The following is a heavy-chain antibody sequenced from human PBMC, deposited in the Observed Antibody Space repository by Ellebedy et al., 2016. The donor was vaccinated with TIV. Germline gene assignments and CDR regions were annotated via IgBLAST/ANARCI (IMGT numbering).Heavy chain of an antibody. D-gene: IGHD3-10*01. CDR3: ARSTYYYGSGRPNWFDP. CDR1: GYTFNSYG. CDR2: ISPYNGNT. J-gene: IGHJ5*02. Sequence: AASVKVSCKASGYTFNSYGIIWVRQAPGQGLEWMGWISPYNGNTNYAQKLQGRVTMTTDTSTSTAYMELRSLSSDDTAVYYCARSTYYYGSGRPNWFDPWGQGTLVTVSS. V-gene: IGHV1-18*01.